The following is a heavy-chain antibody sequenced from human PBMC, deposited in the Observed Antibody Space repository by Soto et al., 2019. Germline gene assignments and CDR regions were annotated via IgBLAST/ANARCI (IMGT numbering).Heavy chain of an antibody. CDR1: GDSVSSNSAA. J-gene: IGHJ5*02. Sequence: PSQTLSLTCAISGDSVSSNSAAWNWIRQSPSRGLEWLGRTYYRSKWYNDYAVSVKSRITINPDTSKNQFSLQLNSVTPEDTAVYYCARTFSCSSTSCHTYNWFDPWGQGTLVTVSS. CDR3: ARTFSCSSTSCHTYNWFDP. V-gene: IGHV6-1*01. D-gene: IGHD2-2*01. CDR2: TYYRSKWYN.